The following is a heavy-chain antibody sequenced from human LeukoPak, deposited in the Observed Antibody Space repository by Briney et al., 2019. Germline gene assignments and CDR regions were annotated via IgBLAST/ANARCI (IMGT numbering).Heavy chain of an antibody. CDR2: ITTSGRTI. CDR1: GFTFSSYE. CDR3: ARGEDYGTNSFDY. Sequence: GGSLRLSCAASGFTFSSYEMNWVRQAPGKGLEWVSYITTSGRTIYYADSVKGRFTISRDNAKNSLYLQMNSLRAEDTAVYYCARGEDYGTNSFDYWGQGTLVTVSS. V-gene: IGHV3-48*03. D-gene: IGHD4-17*01. J-gene: IGHJ4*02.